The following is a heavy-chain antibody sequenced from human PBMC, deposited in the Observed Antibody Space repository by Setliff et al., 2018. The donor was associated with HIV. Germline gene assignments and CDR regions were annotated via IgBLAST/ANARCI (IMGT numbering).Heavy chain of an antibody. CDR1: GFTFSSYW. V-gene: IGHV3-7*03. Sequence: GGSLRLSCAASGFTFSSYWINWVRQAPGEGLEWVANIKQGGSEKYYMDSVKGRFTISRDNAKNSLYLQMNSLRAEDTAVYYCARDKDEDYWGQGTLVTVSS. CDR3: ARDKDEDY. CDR2: IKQGGSEK. J-gene: IGHJ4*02.